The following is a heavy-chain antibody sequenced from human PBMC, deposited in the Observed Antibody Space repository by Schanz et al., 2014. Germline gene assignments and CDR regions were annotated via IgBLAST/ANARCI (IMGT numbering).Heavy chain of an antibody. V-gene: IGHV3-23*01. J-gene: IGHJ4*02. CDR2: VSSSSSYT. CDR3: AKDISDTSGKDDY. Sequence: EVQLLESGGGLVQPGGSLRLSCAASGFTFSSYAMSWVRQAPGKGLEWVSYVSSSSSYTHYADSVKGRFTISRDNSKNTLFLQMNSLRVEDSAIYYCAKDISDTSGKDDYWGQGTLVTVSS. CDR1: GFTFSSYA. D-gene: IGHD3-22*01.